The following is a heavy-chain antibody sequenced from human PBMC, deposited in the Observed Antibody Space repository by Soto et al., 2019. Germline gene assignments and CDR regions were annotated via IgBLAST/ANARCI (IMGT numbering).Heavy chain of an antibody. V-gene: IGHV3-30*18. CDR3: AKKALLDYYYYYYMDV. CDR2: ISYDGSNK. Sequence: QVQLVESGGGVVQPGRSLRLSCAASGFTFSSYGMHWVRQAPGKGLEWVAVISYDGSNKYYADSVKGRFTISRDNSKNTMYLQMNSLIAEDTSVYYCAKKALLDYYYYYYMDVWGKGTTVTVSS. J-gene: IGHJ6*03. D-gene: IGHD1-1*01. CDR1: GFTFSSYG.